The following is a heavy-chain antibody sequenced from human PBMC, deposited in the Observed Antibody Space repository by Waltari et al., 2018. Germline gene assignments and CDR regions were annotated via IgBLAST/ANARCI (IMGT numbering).Heavy chain of an antibody. D-gene: IGHD1-1*01. CDR3: ARTTGYNYATYFDY. CDR2: IYCGGST. J-gene: IGHJ4*02. Sequence: EVQLVESGGGLIQPGGSLRLSCAAYGFTVSSNYMSWVRKAPGKGLEGFSGIYCGGSTNNAESVKGRFTISRDNSKNTLHLQMNSLRAEDTAVYYCARTTGYNYATYFDYWGQGTLVTVSS. V-gene: IGHV3-53*01. CDR1: GFTVSSNY.